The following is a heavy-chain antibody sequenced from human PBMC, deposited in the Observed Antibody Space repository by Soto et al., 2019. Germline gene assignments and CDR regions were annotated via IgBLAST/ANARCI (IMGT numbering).Heavy chain of an antibody. CDR2: IDWDDDK. V-gene: IGHV2-70*01. J-gene: IGHJ6*02. CDR3: ARIRRYYDSSGYDGMDV. D-gene: IGHD3-22*01. Sequence: GSGPTAGEPTQTLTLTCTFSGFSLSTSGMCVSWIRQPPGKALEWLALIDWDDDKYYSTSLKTRLTISKDTSKNQVVLTMTNMDPVDTATYYCARIRRYYDSSGYDGMDVWGQGTTVTVSS. CDR1: GFSLSTSGMC.